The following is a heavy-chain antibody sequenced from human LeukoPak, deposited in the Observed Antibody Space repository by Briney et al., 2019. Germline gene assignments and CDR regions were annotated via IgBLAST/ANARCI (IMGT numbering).Heavy chain of an antibody. CDR1: GGSISSSSYY. CDR3: ARDGRVWFGVEDAFDI. D-gene: IGHD3-10*01. J-gene: IGHJ3*02. Sequence: PSETLSLTCTVSGGSISSSSYYWGWIRQPPGKGLEWIGSIYYSGSTYYNPSLKSRVTISVDTSKNQFSLKLSSVTAADTAVYYCARDGRVWFGVEDAFDIWGQGTMVTVSS. V-gene: IGHV4-39*07. CDR2: IYYSGST.